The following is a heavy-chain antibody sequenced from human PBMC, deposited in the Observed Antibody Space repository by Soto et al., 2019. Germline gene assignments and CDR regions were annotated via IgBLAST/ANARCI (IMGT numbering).Heavy chain of an antibody. V-gene: IGHV1-2*04. CDR2: INPNSGGT. CDR3: ARGYQRFLEWLSPYNWFDP. D-gene: IGHD3-3*01. Sequence: ASVKVSCKASGYTFTGYYMHWVRQAPGQGLEWMGWINPNSGGTNYAQKFQGWVTMTRDTSISTAYMELSRLRSDDTAVYYCARGYQRFLEWLSPYNWFDPWGQGTLVTVSS. J-gene: IGHJ5*02. CDR1: GYTFTGYY.